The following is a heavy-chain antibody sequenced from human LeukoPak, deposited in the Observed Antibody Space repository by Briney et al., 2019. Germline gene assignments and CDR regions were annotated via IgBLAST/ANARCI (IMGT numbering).Heavy chain of an antibody. Sequence: GESLRLSCAASGFTFSSYGMHWVRQAPGKGLEWVAVISYDGSNKYYADSVKGRFTISRDNSKNTLYLQMNSLRAEDTAVYFCAKDTSSTYYDILTGSQGLDYWGQGTLVTVSS. CDR2: ISYDGSNK. CDR1: GFTFSSYG. D-gene: IGHD3-9*01. CDR3: AKDTSSTYYDILTGSQGLDY. J-gene: IGHJ4*02. V-gene: IGHV3-30*18.